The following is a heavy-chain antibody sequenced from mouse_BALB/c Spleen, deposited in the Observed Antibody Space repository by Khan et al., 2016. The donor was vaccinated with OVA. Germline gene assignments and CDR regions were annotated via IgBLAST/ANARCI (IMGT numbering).Heavy chain of an antibody. CDR1: GDSITSGY. CDR2: ISSSDST. Sequence: EVQLQESGPSLVKPSQTLSLTCSVTGDSITSGYWNWIRKFPGNKLEYMGYISSSDSTFYNPSLKSRISTTRDTSKNQYYLQLNSVTTEDTATYYCARWNYRYDGYFDYWGQGTTLTVSS. D-gene: IGHD2-14*01. CDR3: ARWNYRYDGYFDY. J-gene: IGHJ2*01. V-gene: IGHV3-8*02.